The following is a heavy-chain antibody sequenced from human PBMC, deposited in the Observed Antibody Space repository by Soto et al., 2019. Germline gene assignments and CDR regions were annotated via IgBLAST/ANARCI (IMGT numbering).Heavy chain of an antibody. J-gene: IGHJ6*02. D-gene: IGHD3-22*01. CDR1: GDSISNYY. Sequence: SETLSLTCTVSGDSISNYYWSWIRQPPGKGLEWIGYVYYSGSTNYNTSLKSRVTVSVDTSKNQFSLKLSSFAAAGAAVYYWARHDRSAGYQYYVMDVWGQGTTVT. CDR2: VYYSGST. CDR3: ARHDRSAGYQYYVMDV. V-gene: IGHV4-59*08.